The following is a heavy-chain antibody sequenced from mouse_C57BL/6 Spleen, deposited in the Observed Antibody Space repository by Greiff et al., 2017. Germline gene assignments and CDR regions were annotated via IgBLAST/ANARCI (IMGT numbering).Heavy chain of an antibody. CDR3: ARAVPNFFFDY. D-gene: IGHD4-1*01. V-gene: IGHV5-9*01. Sequence: EVNLVESGGGLVKPGGSLKLSCAASGFTFSSYTMSWVRQTPEKRLEWVATISGGGGNPYYPDSVKGRFTISRDNAKNTLYLQMSSLRSEDTALYYCARAVPNFFFDYWGQGTTLTVSS. CDR1: GFTFSSYT. CDR2: ISGGGGNP. J-gene: IGHJ2*01.